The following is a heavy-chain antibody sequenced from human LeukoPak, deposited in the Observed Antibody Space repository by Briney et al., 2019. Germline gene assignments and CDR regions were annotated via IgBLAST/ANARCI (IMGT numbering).Heavy chain of an antibody. D-gene: IGHD6-19*01. J-gene: IGHJ4*02. Sequence: PGGSLRLSCAASGFTFSSYAMSWVRQAPGKGLEWVSAISGSASTTYYADSVKGRFTISRDNSKNTLYLQMNSLRAEDTAVYYCARDGTGSNSGWYIHWGQGALVTVSS. CDR2: ISGSASTT. CDR3: ARDGTGSNSGWYIH. V-gene: IGHV3-23*01. CDR1: GFTFSSYA.